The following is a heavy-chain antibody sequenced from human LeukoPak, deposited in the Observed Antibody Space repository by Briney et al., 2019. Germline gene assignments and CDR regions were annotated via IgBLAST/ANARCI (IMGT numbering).Heavy chain of an antibody. J-gene: IGHJ3*02. CDR3: ARHMLYSSDAFDI. Sequence: GESLKISCKGSGYSFTSYWIGWVRQMPGKGLEWMGIIYPGDSDTRYSPSFQGQVTILADKSISTAYLQWSSLKASDTAMYYYARHMLYSSDAFDIWGQGTMVTVSS. CDR2: IYPGDSDT. CDR1: GYSFTSYW. V-gene: IGHV5-51*01. D-gene: IGHD2-8*01.